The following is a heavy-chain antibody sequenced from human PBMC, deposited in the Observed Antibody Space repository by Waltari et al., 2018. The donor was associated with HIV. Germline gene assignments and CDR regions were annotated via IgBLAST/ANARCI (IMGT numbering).Heavy chain of an antibody. CDR1: GGSIRSSSSY. V-gene: IGHV4-39*01. CDR2: IYYSGNT. CDR3: ALIVVVPAAKLNWFDP. J-gene: IGHJ5*02. D-gene: IGHD2-2*01. Sequence: QLQLQESGPGLVKHSETLSSTCTVSGGSIRSSSSYWGGIRRAPGKGLEWIGSIYYSGNTYFNPSLKSRVTISVDTSKNQFSLKLSSVTAADTAVYYCALIVVVPAAKLNWFDPWGQGTLVTVSS.